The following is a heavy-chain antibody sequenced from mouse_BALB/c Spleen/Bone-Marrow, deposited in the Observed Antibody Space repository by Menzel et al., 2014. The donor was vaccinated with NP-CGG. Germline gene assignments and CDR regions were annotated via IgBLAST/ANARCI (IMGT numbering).Heavy chain of an antibody. Sequence: VKLQESGPGLVQPSQRLSIPCTVSGFSLTSYGLHWVRQSPGKGLEWLGVIWSGGSTDYNAAFISRLSISKDNSKSQVFFKMNSLQANDTAIYYCARGLYYDYEFAYWGQGTLVTVSA. J-gene: IGHJ3*01. CDR2: IWSGGST. CDR3: ARGLYYDYEFAY. D-gene: IGHD2-4*01. CDR1: GFSLTSYG. V-gene: IGHV2-2*02.